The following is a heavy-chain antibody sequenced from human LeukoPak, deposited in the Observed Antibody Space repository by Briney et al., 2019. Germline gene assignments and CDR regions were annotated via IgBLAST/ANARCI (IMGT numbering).Heavy chain of an antibody. V-gene: IGHV1-2*02. CDR3: ARVGLSYYYYYMDV. CDR2: INPNSGGT. J-gene: IGHJ6*03. Sequence: GASVKVSCKASGYTFTGYYMHWVRQAPGQGLEWMGWINPNSGGTNYAQKFQGRVTMTRDTSISTAYMELRSLRSDDTAVYYCARVGLSYYYYYMDVWGKGTTVTVSS. CDR1: GYTFTGYY. D-gene: IGHD2-2*01.